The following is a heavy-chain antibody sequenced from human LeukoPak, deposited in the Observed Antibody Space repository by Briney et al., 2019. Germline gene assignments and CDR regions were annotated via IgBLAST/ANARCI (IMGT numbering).Heavy chain of an antibody. V-gene: IGHV1-69*01. Sequence: ASVKVSCKASGGTFSSYAISWVRQAPGQGLEWMGGIIPIFGTANYAQKFQGRVTITADGSTSTAYMELSSLRSEDTAVYYCARDLSSSGWYGVGFQHWGQGTLVTVSS. CDR2: IIPIFGTA. CDR3: ARDLSSSGWYGVGFQH. CDR1: GGTFSSYA. J-gene: IGHJ1*01. D-gene: IGHD6-19*01.